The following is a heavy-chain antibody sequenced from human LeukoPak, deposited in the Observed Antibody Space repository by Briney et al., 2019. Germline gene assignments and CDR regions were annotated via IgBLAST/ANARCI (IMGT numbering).Heavy chain of an antibody. D-gene: IGHD6-19*01. Sequence: GGSLRLSCAASGFTFNRNAISWVRQAPGKGLEWVSTIGGSGDKTFYADSVKGRFTISRDNSKNMVHLQMNSLTGEDTALYYCVRRGDASSGWGDHDFWGQGALVTASS. CDR1: GFTFNRNA. V-gene: IGHV3-23*01. CDR3: VRRGDASSGWGDHDF. J-gene: IGHJ4*02. CDR2: IGGSGDKT.